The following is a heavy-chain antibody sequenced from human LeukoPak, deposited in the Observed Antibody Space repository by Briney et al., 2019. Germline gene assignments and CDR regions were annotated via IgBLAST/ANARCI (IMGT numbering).Heavy chain of an antibody. D-gene: IGHD6-13*01. V-gene: IGHV4-4*02. J-gene: IGHJ5*02. Sequence: SETLSLICAVSGGSISSSNWWCGVRQPPGKGLEGIGEIYHSGSTNYNPSLKSRVTISVDKSKNQFSLKLSSVTAADTAVYYCARWEQQLVQRGWFDPWGQGTLVTVSS. CDR2: IYHSGST. CDR3: ARWEQQLVQRGWFDP. CDR1: GGSISSSNW.